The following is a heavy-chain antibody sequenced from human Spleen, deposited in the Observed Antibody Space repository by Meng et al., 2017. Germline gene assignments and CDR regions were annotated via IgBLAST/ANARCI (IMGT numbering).Heavy chain of an antibody. CDR3: AKAPGTFYYHRWSGFDI. V-gene: IGHV3-23*01. Sequence: GGSLRLSCAASGFTFSSYWMSWVRQAPGKGLEWVSTISGSGGSTYYADSVKGRFTMSRDNSNNTLYLQMNSLRGDDTAVYYCAKAPGTFYYHRWSGFDIWGQGTMVTVSS. J-gene: IGHJ3*02. CDR2: ISGSGGST. CDR1: GFTFSSYW. D-gene: IGHD3-22*01.